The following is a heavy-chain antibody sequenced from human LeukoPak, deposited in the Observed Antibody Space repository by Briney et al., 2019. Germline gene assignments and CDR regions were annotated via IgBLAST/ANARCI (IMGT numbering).Heavy chain of an antibody. V-gene: IGHV4-59*01. J-gene: IGHJ4*02. D-gene: IGHD5-24*01. Sequence: PSETLSLTCTVSGGSISSYYWSWIRQPPGKGLEWIGYIYYSGSTNYNPSLKSRVTISVDTSKNQFSPKLSSVTAADTAVYYCARHRSRGYFDYWGQGTLVTVSS. CDR3: ARHRSRGYFDY. CDR2: IYYSGST. CDR1: GGSISSYY.